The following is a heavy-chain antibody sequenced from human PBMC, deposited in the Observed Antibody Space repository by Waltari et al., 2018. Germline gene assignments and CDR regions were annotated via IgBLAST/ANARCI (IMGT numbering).Heavy chain of an antibody. CDR1: GGSISSGDYY. CDR3: AREAYYDFWSGYSGSGWFDP. D-gene: IGHD3-3*01. J-gene: IGHJ5*02. CDR2: IYSSGST. Sequence: QVQLQESGPGLVKPSQTLSLTCTVSGGSISSGDYYWSWIRQPPGKGLEWIGYIYSSGSTYYNPSLKSRVTISVDTSKNQFSLKLSSVTAADTAVYYCAREAYYDFWSGYSGSGWFDPWGQGTLVTVSS. V-gene: IGHV4-30-4*08.